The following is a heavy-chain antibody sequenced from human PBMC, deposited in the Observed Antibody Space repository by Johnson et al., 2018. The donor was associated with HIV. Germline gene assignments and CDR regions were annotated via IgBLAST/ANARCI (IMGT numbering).Heavy chain of an antibody. Sequence: EQLVESGGGLVQPGGSLRLSCAASGFTFSSYWMSWVRQAPGKGLEWVANIKQDGSEKYYVDSVKGRFTISRDNAKNSLYLQMNSLRTEDTAMYYCAKGHSSGYPKDAFDIWGRGTIVTVSS. CDR3: AKGHSSGYPKDAFDI. CDR2: IKQDGSEK. CDR1: GFTFSSYW. J-gene: IGHJ3*02. V-gene: IGHV3-7*01. D-gene: IGHD3-22*01.